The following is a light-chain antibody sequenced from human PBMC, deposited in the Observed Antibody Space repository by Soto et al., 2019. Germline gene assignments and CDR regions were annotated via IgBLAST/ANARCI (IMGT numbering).Light chain of an antibody. CDR2: DAS. CDR1: QSISSW. V-gene: IGKV1-5*01. Sequence: DIQMTQSPSTLSSSLGDRVTITCRASQSISSWLAWYQQKPGKAPKVLIYDASSLESGVPSRFSGSGSGTEFTLTISGLQPDDFATYYCQQYNSYPWTFGQGTKVDIK. J-gene: IGKJ1*01. CDR3: QQYNSYPWT.